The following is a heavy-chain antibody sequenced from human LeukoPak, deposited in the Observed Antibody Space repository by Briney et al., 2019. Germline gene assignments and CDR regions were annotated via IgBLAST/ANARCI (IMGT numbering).Heavy chain of an antibody. J-gene: IGHJ4*02. CDR3: ATSLMSSGWYGSGFDY. CDR2: ISSSSSYI. CDR1: GFTFRSYS. D-gene: IGHD6-19*01. V-gene: IGHV3-21*01. Sequence: GGSLSLSCAASGFTFRSYSMNWVRQSPGKGLEWVSYISSSSSYIYYADSVKGRFTISRDNAKNTLYLQMISLRAEDTAVYYCATSLMSSGWYGSGFDYWGQGTLVTVSS.